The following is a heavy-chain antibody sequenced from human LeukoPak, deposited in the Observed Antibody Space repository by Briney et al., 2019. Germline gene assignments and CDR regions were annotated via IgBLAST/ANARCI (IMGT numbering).Heavy chain of an antibody. Sequence: GGSLRLSCAASGFTFSSYEMNWVRQAPGKGLEWVSYISSSGSTIYYADSVKGRFTISRDNAKNSLYLQMNSLRAEDTAVYYCARDREEGYFDYWGQGTLVTVSS. J-gene: IGHJ4*02. CDR3: ARDREEGYFDY. CDR1: GFTFSSYE. V-gene: IGHV3-48*03. D-gene: IGHD3-10*01. CDR2: ISSSGSTI.